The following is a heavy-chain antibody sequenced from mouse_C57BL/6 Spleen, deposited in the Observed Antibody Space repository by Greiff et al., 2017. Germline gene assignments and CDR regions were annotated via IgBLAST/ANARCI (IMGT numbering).Heavy chain of an antibody. J-gene: IGHJ3*01. CDR1: GYTFTDYY. CDR3: ARTWFAY. Sequence: EVQLQQSGPELVKPGASVKISCKASGYTFTDYYMNWVKQSHGKSLEWIGDINPNNGGTRYNQKFKGKATLTVDQSSSTAYMERRSLTSEDSAVYYCARTWFAYWGQGTLVTVSA. V-gene: IGHV1-26*01. CDR2: INPNNGGT.